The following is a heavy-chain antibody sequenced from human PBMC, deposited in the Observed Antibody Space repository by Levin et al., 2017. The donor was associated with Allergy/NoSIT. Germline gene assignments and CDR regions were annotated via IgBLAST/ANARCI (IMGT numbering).Heavy chain of an antibody. CDR3: AREGASTKDAFDI. J-gene: IGHJ3*02. Sequence: PGGSLRLSCAASGFTVSSSYMTWVRQAPGKGLEWVSVIYSGGKTYYADSAKGRFTISRDNSKNTLYLQMNSLRAEDTAVYYCAREGASTKDAFDIWGQGTMVTVSS. V-gene: IGHV3-53*01. CDR2: IYSGGKT. D-gene: IGHD3-16*01. CDR1: GFTVSSSY.